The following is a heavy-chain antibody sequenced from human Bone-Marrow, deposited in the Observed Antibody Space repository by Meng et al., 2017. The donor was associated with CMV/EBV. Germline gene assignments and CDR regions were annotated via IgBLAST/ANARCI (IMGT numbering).Heavy chain of an antibody. V-gene: IGHV1-8*01. CDR3: ARGAPLAAAGTSVPTLTDY. J-gene: IGHJ4*02. CDR2: INPNSGDT. Sequence: ASVKVSCKTSGYTFTSYENIWVRQATGQGLEWMGRINPNSGDTGYAQKFQGRVTMTRNTSISTAYMELSSLRSEDTAVYYCARGAPLAAAGTSVPTLTDYWGQGTLVTVSS. CDR1: GYTFTSYE. D-gene: IGHD6-13*01.